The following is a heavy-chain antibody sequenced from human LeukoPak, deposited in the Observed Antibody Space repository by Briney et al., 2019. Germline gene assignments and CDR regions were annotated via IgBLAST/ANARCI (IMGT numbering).Heavy chain of an antibody. Sequence: SETLSLTCAVYGGSFSGYYWSWIRQPPGKGLEWIGEINHSGSTNYNPSLKSRVTISVDTSKNQFSLKLSSVTAADTAVYYCARRVYPPIRRWFDPWGQGTLVTVSS. D-gene: IGHD1-14*01. J-gene: IGHJ5*02. CDR1: GGSFSGYY. CDR2: INHSGST. V-gene: IGHV4-34*01. CDR3: ARRVYPPIRRWFDP.